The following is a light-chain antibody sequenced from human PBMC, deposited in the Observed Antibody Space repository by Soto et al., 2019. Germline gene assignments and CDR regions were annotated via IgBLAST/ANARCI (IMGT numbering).Light chain of an antibody. CDR1: RSNIGANYD. Sequence: QAVVTQPPSVSGAPGQRVTISCTGSRSNIGANYDVQWYQQLPGTAPKLLIYGHSNRPSGVPDRFSGSKSGTSASLAITGLQAEDEADYFCQSYDGSLSGVLFGGGTQLTVL. V-gene: IGLV1-40*01. CDR2: GHS. CDR3: QSYDGSLSGVL. J-gene: IGLJ2*01.